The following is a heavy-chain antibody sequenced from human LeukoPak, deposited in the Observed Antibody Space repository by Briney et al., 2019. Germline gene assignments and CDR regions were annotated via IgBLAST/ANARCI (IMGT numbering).Heavy chain of an antibody. CDR3: AKLRKWGLTYYDFWSGYSPRDYYFDY. CDR2: ISGSGGST. Sequence: PGGSLRLSCSASGFTFSNYAMSWVRQAPGKGLEWVSAISGSGGSTYYADSVKGRFTISRDNSKNTLYLQMNSLRAEDTAVYYCAKLRKWGLTYYDFWSGYSPRDYYFDYWGQGTLVTVSS. D-gene: IGHD3-3*01. V-gene: IGHV3-23*01. J-gene: IGHJ4*02. CDR1: GFTFSNYA.